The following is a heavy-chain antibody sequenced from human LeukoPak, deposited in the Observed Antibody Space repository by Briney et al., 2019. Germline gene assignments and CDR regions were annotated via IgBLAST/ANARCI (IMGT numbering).Heavy chain of an antibody. D-gene: IGHD3-9*01. Sequence: GGSLRLSCAASGFTFDDYGMSWVRQAPGKGLEWVSGINWNGGSTGYADSVKGRFTTSRDNSKNTLYMQMNSLRAEDTAVYYCAKSSDLLTGYYSYFEYWGHGTLVTVAS. J-gene: IGHJ4*01. CDR3: AKSSDLLTGYYSYFEY. CDR1: GFTFDDYG. V-gene: IGHV3-20*04. CDR2: INWNGGST.